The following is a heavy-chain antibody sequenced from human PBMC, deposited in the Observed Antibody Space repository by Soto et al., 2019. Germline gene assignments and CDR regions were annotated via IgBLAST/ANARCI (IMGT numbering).Heavy chain of an antibody. J-gene: IGHJ6*02. Sequence: QMQMQESGPGLVKPAETLSLTCSVSGGSIDSFYWSLIRQSPGKGLEWIGYIYYSGSTTNYNPSPQSRATLSVDMSKNQFSLELSSMTAADTAVYYCARPYLWSGYLTDFRDGMDVWGPGITVIVSS. CDR1: GGSIDSFY. CDR2: IYYSGSTT. CDR3: ARPYLWSGYLTDFRDGMDV. V-gene: IGHV4-59*01. D-gene: IGHD3-3*01.